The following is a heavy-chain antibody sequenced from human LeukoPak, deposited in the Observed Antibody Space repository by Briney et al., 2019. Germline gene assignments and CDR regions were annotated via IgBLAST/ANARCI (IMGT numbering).Heavy chain of an antibody. D-gene: IGHD4-23*01. J-gene: IGHJ4*02. V-gene: IGHV3-23*01. CDR3: SRIKYGGNSGYHFDY. CDR1: GFNFNYFA. CDR2: IGDSGSGG. Sequence: RGSLRLSCSASGFNFNYFAMSWIRQAPGKRLEWVSTIGDSGSGGSYADSVRGRFTISRDNSKNMVYLQMHSLRVDDSAVYYCSRIKYGGNSGYHFDYWGQGTLVTVSS.